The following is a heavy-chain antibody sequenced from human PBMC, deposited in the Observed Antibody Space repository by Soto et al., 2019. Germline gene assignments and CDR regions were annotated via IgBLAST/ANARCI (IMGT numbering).Heavy chain of an antibody. CDR2: ISYDGSNK. V-gene: IGHV3-30*18. D-gene: IGHD2-2*02. CDR1: GFTFSSYG. J-gene: IGHJ6*02. Sequence: GGSLRLSCAASGFTFSSYGMHWVRQAPGKGLEWVAVISYDGSNKYYADSVKGRFTISRDNSKNTLYLQMNSLRAEDTAVYYCAKDIVVVPAAIVGINYYYYGMDVWGQGTTVTVSS. CDR3: AKDIVVVPAAIVGINYYYYGMDV.